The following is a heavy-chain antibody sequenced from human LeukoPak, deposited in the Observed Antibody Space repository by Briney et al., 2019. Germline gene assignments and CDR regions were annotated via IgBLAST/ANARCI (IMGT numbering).Heavy chain of an antibody. Sequence: SETLSLTCTVSGCSISTGYYWAWIRQPPGKGLEWIGSIFHSGGSYYNPSLRSRVTMSVDTSKNQFSQKLSSVTAADTAVYYCARELVVDTSMVDYWGPGTPVTVSS. V-gene: IGHV4-38-2*02. CDR2: IFHSGGS. CDR1: GCSISTGYY. J-gene: IGHJ4*02. D-gene: IGHD5-18*01. CDR3: ARELVVDTSMVDY.